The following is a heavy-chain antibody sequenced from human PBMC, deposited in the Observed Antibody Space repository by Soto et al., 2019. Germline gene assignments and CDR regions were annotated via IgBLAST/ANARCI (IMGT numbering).Heavy chain of an antibody. D-gene: IGHD6-6*01. Sequence: GESLKISCQGSGYSLASYWIGWVRQMPGKDLEWMGIIYPGDSDTRYSPSFQGQVTISADKSLRTAYLQWTSLKASDTALYYCARNRSFTLGFYYDGMDVWGQGTTVTVSS. J-gene: IGHJ6*02. CDR1: GYSLASYW. CDR2: IYPGDSDT. CDR3: ARNRSFTLGFYYDGMDV. V-gene: IGHV5-51*01.